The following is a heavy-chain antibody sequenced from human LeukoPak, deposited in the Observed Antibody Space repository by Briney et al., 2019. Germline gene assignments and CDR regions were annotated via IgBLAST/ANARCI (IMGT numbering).Heavy chain of an antibody. CDR3: VRSGGYFDY. J-gene: IGHJ4*02. CDR1: GGSISSDY. V-gene: IGHV4-59*13. Sequence: SETLSLTCTVSGGSISSDYWGWIRQPPGKGLEWIGYIYYSGSTNYNPSLKSRVTISVDTSKNQFSLRLSSVTAADTAVYYCVRSGGYFDYWGQGILVTVSS. CDR2: IYYSGST. D-gene: IGHD1-14*01.